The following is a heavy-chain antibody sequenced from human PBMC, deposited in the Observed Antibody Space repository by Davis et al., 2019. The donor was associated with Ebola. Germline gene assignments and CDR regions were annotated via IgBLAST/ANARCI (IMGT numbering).Heavy chain of an antibody. D-gene: IGHD6-19*01. V-gene: IGHV1-18*04. J-gene: IGHJ4*02. CDR3: ARGLRGEELWLVHHYFDY. CDR1: GDTFTSYG. Sequence: ASVKVSCKASGDTFTSYGISWVRQAPGQGLEWMGWINGNNGYTTYAQKNQGRVTMTTDTSTSTAFMELRSLRSDDTAVYYCARGLRGEELWLVHHYFDYWGQGTLVTVSS. CDR2: INGNNGYT.